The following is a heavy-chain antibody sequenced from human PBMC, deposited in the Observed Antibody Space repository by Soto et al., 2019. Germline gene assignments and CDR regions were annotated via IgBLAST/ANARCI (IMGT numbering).Heavy chain of an antibody. D-gene: IGHD7-27*01. CDR3: ARRWGRTFDY. CDR1: GGSRIGYY. V-gene: IGHV4-59*08. J-gene: IGHJ4*02. CDR2: IYYSGST. Sequence: SETLCLTCTVSGGSRIGYYWIWIRQPPGKGLEWIGYIYYSGSTNYNPSLKSRVTISVDTSKNQFSLKLSSVTAADTAVYYCARRWGRTFDYWGQGTLVTVSS.